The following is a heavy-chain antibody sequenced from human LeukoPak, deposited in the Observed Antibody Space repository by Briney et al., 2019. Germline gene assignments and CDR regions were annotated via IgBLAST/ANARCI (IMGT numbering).Heavy chain of an antibody. V-gene: IGHV4-39*01. CDR3: ARNASDSGTSYFDY. CDR1: GGPISSSSYY. J-gene: IGHJ4*02. Sequence: PSETLSLTCAVSGGPISSSSYYWGWIRQPPGKELEWIGSIYYSGSTSYNPSLKSRVTISVDTSKNQFFLKLGSVTAEDTAVYYCARNASDSGTSYFDYWGQGALVTLSS. D-gene: IGHD1-26*01. CDR2: IYYSGST.